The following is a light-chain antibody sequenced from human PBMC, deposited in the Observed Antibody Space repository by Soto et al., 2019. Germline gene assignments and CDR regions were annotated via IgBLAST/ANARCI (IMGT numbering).Light chain of an antibody. CDR2: EVS. CDR3: FSYTSSGTYV. CDR1: SSDVGNYKY. J-gene: IGLJ1*01. V-gene: IGLV2-14*01. Sequence: LTQPASVSGSPGQSITISCTGTSSDVGNYKYVSWYQQHPGKAPNLMIYEVSNRPSGVSNRFSGSKSGNTASLTISGLQAEDETDYYCFSYTSSGTYVFGTGTKVTVL.